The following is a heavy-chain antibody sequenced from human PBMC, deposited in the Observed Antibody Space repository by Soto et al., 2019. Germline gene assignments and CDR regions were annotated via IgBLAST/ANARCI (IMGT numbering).Heavy chain of an antibody. Sequence: SETLSLTYTVSGGSISSSSYYWGWIRQPPGKGLEWIGSIYYSGSTYYNPSLKSRVTISVDTSKNQFSLKLSSVTAADTAVYYCARRYDFWSGYDYWGQGTLVTVSS. V-gene: IGHV4-39*01. J-gene: IGHJ4*02. CDR3: ARRYDFWSGYDY. D-gene: IGHD3-3*01. CDR2: IYYSGST. CDR1: GGSISSSSYY.